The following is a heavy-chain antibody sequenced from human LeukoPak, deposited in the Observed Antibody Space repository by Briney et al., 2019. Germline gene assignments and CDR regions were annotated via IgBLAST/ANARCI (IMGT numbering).Heavy chain of an antibody. Sequence: SETLSLTCAVSGGSISSGGYSWSWIRQHPGEGLEWIGYIYYSGSTYYNPSLKSRVTISVDTSKNQFSLKLSSVTAADTAVYYCASKLNYVLDYWGQGTLVTVSS. J-gene: IGHJ4*02. CDR3: ASKLNYVLDY. CDR1: GGSISSGGYS. CDR2: IYYSGST. D-gene: IGHD1-7*01. V-gene: IGHV4-31*11.